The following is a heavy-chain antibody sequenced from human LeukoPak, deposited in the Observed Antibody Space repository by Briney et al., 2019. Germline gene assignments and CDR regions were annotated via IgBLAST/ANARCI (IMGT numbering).Heavy chain of an antibody. Sequence: SETLSLTCTVSGGSISSYYWSWLRQPPGKGLEWLGYIYYSGSTNYNPSLESRVTISVDTSKNQFSLKLSSVTAADTAVYYCARGGGRDWFDPWGQGTLVTVSS. CDR1: GGSISSYY. CDR3: ARGGGRDWFDP. J-gene: IGHJ5*02. V-gene: IGHV4-59*01. D-gene: IGHD2-15*01. CDR2: IYYSGST.